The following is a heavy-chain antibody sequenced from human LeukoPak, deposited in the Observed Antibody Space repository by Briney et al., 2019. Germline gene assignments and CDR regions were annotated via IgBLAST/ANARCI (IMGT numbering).Heavy chain of an antibody. J-gene: IGHJ4*02. CDR1: GFTVSSNY. Sequence: GGSLRLSCAASGFTVSSNYMSWVRQAPGKGLEWVSVIYSGGSTYYADSVKGRFTISRDNSKNTLYLQMNSLRPEDTAVYFCARNRFEWKWLSPVGDWGQGTLVTVSS. D-gene: IGHD3-22*01. V-gene: IGHV3-66*01. CDR2: IYSGGST. CDR3: ARNRFEWKWLSPVGD.